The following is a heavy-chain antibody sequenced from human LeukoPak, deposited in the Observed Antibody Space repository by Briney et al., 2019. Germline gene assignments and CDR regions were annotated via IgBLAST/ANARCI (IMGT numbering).Heavy chain of an antibody. D-gene: IGHD3-22*01. CDR1: KFSGFVFSNAW. J-gene: IGHJ5*02. V-gene: IGHV3-15*01. CDR3: TTDYYYTKGFDP. CDR2: LKSEVNGGAK. Sequence: PGGSLRLSCAASKFSGFVFSNAWMYWVRQAPGKGLEWVGRLKSEVNGGAKDYAAPVKDRFTISRDDSKDTLYLQMNGLKTEDTAVYYCTTDYYYTKGFDPWGQGTLVTVSS.